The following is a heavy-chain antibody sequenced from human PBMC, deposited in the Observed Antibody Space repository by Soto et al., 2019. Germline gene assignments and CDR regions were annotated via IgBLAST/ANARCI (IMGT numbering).Heavy chain of an antibody. J-gene: IGHJ3*01. CDR3: ARGLKIRHDAFDL. V-gene: IGHV3-53*01. Sequence: GGSLRLSCAPSGFTVSNNYMNWVRQASGKGLEWVSIIYSDGSTYYADYVKGRFTISRDNSKNTLYLQMDSLRAEDTAVYFCARGLKIRHDAFDLWGPGTMVTVSS. CDR2: IYSDGST. D-gene: IGHD3-22*01. CDR1: GFTVSNNY.